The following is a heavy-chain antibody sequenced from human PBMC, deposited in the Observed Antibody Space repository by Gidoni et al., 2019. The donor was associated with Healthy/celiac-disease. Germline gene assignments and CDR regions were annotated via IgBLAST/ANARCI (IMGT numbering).Heavy chain of an antibody. CDR3: AKDRGWGEPPNYYYYGMDV. CDR1: GFTFDDYA. CDR2: ISWNSGSI. V-gene: IGHV3-9*01. Sequence: EVQLVESGGGLVQPGRSLRLSCAASGFTFDDYAMHWVRQAPGKGLEWVSGISWNSGSIGYADSVKGRFTISRDNAKNALYLQMNSLRAEDTALYYCAKDRGWGEPPNYYYYGMDVWGQGTTVTVSS. D-gene: IGHD3-16*01. J-gene: IGHJ6*02.